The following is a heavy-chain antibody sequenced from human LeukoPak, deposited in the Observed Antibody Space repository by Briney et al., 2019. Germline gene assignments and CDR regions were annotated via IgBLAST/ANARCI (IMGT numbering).Heavy chain of an antibody. CDR2: ISSSSSYI. J-gene: IGHJ4*02. CDR3: ARADSNIAARRIGFDY. CDR1: GFTVSSNY. D-gene: IGHD6-6*01. Sequence: GGSLRLSCAASGFTVSSNYMNWVRQAPGKGLEWVSSISSSSSYIYYADSVKGRFTISRDNAKNSLYLQMNSLRAGDTALYYCARADSNIAARRIGFDYWGQGTLVSVSS. V-gene: IGHV3-21*01.